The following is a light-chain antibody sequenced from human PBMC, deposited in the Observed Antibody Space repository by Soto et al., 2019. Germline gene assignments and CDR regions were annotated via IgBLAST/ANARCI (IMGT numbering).Light chain of an antibody. CDR1: SSNIGSNY. J-gene: IGLJ1*01. V-gene: IGLV1-47*01. Sequence: QSVLTQPPSASGTPGQRVTISCTGSSSNIGSNYVYWYQQIPGTAPKLLISRNNQQPSGVPDRFSDSKSGTSVSLAISGLRSEDEADYYCATWDNSLTGYVFGTGTKLTVL. CDR2: RNN. CDR3: ATWDNSLTGYV.